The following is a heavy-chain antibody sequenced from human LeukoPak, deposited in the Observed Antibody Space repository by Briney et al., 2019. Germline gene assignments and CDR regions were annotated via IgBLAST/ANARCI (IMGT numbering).Heavy chain of an antibody. D-gene: IGHD3-10*01. CDR2: ISSSSSYI. CDR3: ASRRLHYYGSGSTRGELNY. Sequence: GGSLRLSCAASGFTFSSYSMNWVRQAPGKGLEWVSSISSSSSYIYYADSVKGRFTISRDNAKNSLYLQMNSLRAEDTAVYYCASRRLHYYGSGSTRGELNYWGQGTLVTVSS. J-gene: IGHJ4*02. CDR1: GFTFSSYS. V-gene: IGHV3-21*01.